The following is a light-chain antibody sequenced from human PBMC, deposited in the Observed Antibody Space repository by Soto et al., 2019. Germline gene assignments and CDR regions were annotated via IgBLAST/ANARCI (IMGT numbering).Light chain of an antibody. Sequence: IVLTQSPVTLALSRGERAVLSCRASQSVSTSLAWYQHKPGQAPRLFIYDASKRAPGIPARFSGSGSGTDFTLTISSLEPEDLAVYYCQVRDVWTSFGQGT. CDR3: QVRDVWTS. CDR1: QSVSTS. V-gene: IGKV3-11*01. J-gene: IGKJ1*01. CDR2: DAS.